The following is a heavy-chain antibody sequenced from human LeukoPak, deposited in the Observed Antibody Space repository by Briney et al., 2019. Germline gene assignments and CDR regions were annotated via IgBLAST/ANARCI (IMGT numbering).Heavy chain of an antibody. J-gene: IGHJ4*02. CDR3: AKVRYYGSGGYQFYFDY. CDR1: GFNFGIYS. V-gene: IGHV3-23*01. D-gene: IGHD3-10*01. Sequence: GGSLRLSCAGSGFNFGIYSMDWVRQAPGKGLEWVAYVSAGSTSIFYADSVKGRFTISRDNSKNTLYLQMNSLRAEDTAVYYCAKVRYYGSGGYQFYFDYWGQGTLVTVSS. CDR2: VSAGSTSI.